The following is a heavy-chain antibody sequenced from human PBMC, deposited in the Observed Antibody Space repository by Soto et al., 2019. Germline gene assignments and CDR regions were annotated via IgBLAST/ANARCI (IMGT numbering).Heavy chain of an antibody. CDR1: GFTFSSYS. D-gene: IGHD1-26*01. J-gene: IGHJ5*02. CDR2: ISSSSSYI. CDR3: ARGSGSYRTGWFDP. Sequence: SGGSLRLSCAASGFTFSSYSMNWVRQAPGKGLEWVSSISSSSSYIYYADSVKGRFTISRDNAKNSLYLQMNSLRAEDTAVYYCARGSGSYRTGWFDPWGQGALVTVSS. V-gene: IGHV3-21*01.